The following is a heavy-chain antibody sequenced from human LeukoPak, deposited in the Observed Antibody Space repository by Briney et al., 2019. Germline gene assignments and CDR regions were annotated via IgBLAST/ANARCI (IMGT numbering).Heavy chain of an antibody. CDR3: VRGTGY. J-gene: IGHJ4*02. Sequence: QPGGSLRLSCSVSGFTFSTYVMHWVHQAPGKGLEYVSAISSNGDNTYYADSVKGRFTISRDNSKNTLYLQMSSLRADDTAVYYCVRGTGYWGQGTLVTVSS. CDR1: GFTFSTYV. CDR2: ISSNGDNT. V-gene: IGHV3-64D*06.